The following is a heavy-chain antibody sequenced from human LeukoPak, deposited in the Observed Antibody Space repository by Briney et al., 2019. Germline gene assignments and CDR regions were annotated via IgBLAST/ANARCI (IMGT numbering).Heavy chain of an antibody. CDR3: ARGPYCRANDCTFDY. CDR1: AGSISSYY. J-gene: IGHJ4*02. CDR2: MYTSGST. Sequence: PSETLSLTCAVSAGSISSYYWSWIRQPAGKGLEWIGRMYTSGSTDCNPSLKHRVTMSVDTSKNQFSLKLNSMTAADTAVYYCARGPYCRANDCTFDYWGQGTLVTVSS. V-gene: IGHV4-4*07. D-gene: IGHD2-15*01.